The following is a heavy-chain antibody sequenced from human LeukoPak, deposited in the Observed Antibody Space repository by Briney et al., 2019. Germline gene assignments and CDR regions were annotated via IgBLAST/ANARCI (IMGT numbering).Heavy chain of an antibody. J-gene: IGHJ4*02. CDR3: AIGRGTIYMFDY. Sequence: PGGSLGLSCAASGFTFNRYWMHWVRQVPGKGLVWVSRINSDGSSTTYADSVKGRFTISRDNARNTLYLQMNSLRAEDTAVYYCAIGRGTIYMFDYWGQGTLVTVSS. D-gene: IGHD2/OR15-2a*01. V-gene: IGHV3-74*01. CDR1: GFTFNRYW. CDR2: INSDGSST.